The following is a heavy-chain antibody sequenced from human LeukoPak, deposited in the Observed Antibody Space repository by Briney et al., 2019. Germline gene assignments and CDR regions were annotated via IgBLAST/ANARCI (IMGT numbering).Heavy chain of an antibody. CDR3: AIGHYPDASCAGDCYYSY. J-gene: IGHJ4*02. CDR1: GFTFNNYA. D-gene: IGHD2-21*02. Sequence: GGSLRLSCSVSGFTFNNYAMNWVRQAPGKGLEWVSGISGSGSTTYYADSVKGRFTISRDNSKNTLYLQMNNLRGEDTAVYYCAIGHYPDASCAGDCYYSYWGQGTLVTVSS. CDR2: ISGSGSTT. V-gene: IGHV3-23*01.